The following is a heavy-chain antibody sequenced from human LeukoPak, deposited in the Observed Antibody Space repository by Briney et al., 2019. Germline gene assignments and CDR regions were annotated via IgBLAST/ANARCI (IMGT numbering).Heavy chain of an antibody. CDR3: ASGAYGDYEGY. CDR1: GYTFNTYG. D-gene: IGHD4-17*01. J-gene: IGHJ4*02. CDR2: IIPIFGTA. V-gene: IGHV1-69*05. Sequence: SVKVSCKTSGYTFNTYGIAWVRQAPGQGLEWMGRIIPIFGTANYAQKFQGRVTITTDESTSTAYMELSSLRSEDTAVYYCASGAYGDYEGYWGQGTLVTVSS.